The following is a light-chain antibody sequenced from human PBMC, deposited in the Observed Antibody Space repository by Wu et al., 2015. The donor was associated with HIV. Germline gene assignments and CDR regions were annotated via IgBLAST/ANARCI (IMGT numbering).Light chain of an antibody. J-gene: IGKJ5*01. CDR3: QQRNNWPLT. Sequence: EIVLTQSPVTLSLSPGERATLSCRASQNINSDLAWYQQTPGQAPRLLIYDAFNRATDIPARFSGSASGTDFTLTISSLDPEDFALYYCQQRNNWPLTFGQGTRL. CDR2: DAF. CDR1: QNINSD. V-gene: IGKV3-11*01.